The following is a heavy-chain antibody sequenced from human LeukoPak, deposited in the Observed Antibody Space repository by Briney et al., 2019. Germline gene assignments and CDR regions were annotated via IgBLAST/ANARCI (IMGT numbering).Heavy chain of an antibody. CDR3: ARHPYYYDSSGYCFDY. Sequence: GESLKISCKGSGYSFTNYWIGWVRQMPGKGLEWMGIIYPGDSDTRYSPSFQGQVTISADKSISTAYLQWSSLKASDTAMYYCARHPYYYDSSGYCFDYWGQGTLVTVSS. J-gene: IGHJ4*02. CDR2: IYPGDSDT. CDR1: GYSFTNYW. V-gene: IGHV5-51*01. D-gene: IGHD3-22*01.